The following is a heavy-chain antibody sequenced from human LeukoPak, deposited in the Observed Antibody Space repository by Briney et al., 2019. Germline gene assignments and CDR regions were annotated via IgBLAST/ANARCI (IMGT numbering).Heavy chain of an antibody. D-gene: IGHD6-13*01. Sequence: GGSLRLSCAASGFTFSSHVMSWVRQAPGKGLEWVSGITSSGGSTYNADSVKGRFTISRDNSKNTLYLEVNSLRADDTAVYYCARSIPYGTTWYGRSDYWGQGTLVTVSS. CDR1: GFTFSSHV. V-gene: IGHV3-23*01. CDR3: ARSIPYGTTWYGRSDY. J-gene: IGHJ4*02. CDR2: ITSSGGST.